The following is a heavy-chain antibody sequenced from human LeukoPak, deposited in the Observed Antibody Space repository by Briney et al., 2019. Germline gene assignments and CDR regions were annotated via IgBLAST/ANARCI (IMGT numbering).Heavy chain of an antibody. CDR1: GFTFSSYS. CDR2: ISSSSSTT. CDR3: ARDPSIAAAQYYMDV. Sequence: GGSLRLSCAASGFTFSSYSMNWVRQAPGKGLEWVSYISSSSSTTYYADSVKGRFTISRDNAKNSLYLQMNSLRAEDTAVYYCARDPSIAAAQYYMDVWGKGTTVTVSS. D-gene: IGHD6-13*01. V-gene: IGHV3-48*01. J-gene: IGHJ6*03.